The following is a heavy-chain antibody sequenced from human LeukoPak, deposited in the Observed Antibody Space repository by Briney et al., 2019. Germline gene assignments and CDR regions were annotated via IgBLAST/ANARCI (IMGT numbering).Heavy chain of an antibody. V-gene: IGHV1-69*05. CDR3: AGRRSTSGYSYGRTTIGHYYYMDV. CDR1: GGTLSSYA. CDR2: IIPIFGTA. Sequence: EASVKVSCKPSGGTLSSYAISGVPQAPGQGLECMGGIIPIFGTANYAQKFQGRVTITMDESTSTANMELSSLRSEETAVYYGAGRRSTSGYSYGRTTIGHYYYMDVWGEGTTVTVFS. D-gene: IGHD5-18*01. J-gene: IGHJ6*03.